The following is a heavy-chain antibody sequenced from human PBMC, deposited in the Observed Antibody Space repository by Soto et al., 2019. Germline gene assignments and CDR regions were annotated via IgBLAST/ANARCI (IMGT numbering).Heavy chain of an antibody. CDR1: GYTFTNFG. Sequence: QVQLVQSGAEVKKAGASVKFSCKASGYTFTNFGISWVRQAPGQGREWMGWISAYNGNRNSAQKFQDRVTMTTDTTTSTAYIELRRTGSNDTAMDYCTGGGTPIDCWGQGTLATVSS. D-gene: IGHD3-16*01. V-gene: IGHV1-18*01. J-gene: IGHJ4*02. CDR2: ISAYNGNR. CDR3: TGGGTPIDC.